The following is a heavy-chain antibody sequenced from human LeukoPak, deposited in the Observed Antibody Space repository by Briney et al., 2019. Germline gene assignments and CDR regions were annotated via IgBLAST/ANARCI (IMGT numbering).Heavy chain of an antibody. Sequence: ASVKVSCKASGYTFNSYDINWVRQATGQGLEWMGWMNPNSGNTGYAQKFQGRVTMTRNTSISTAYMELSSLRSEDTAVYYCARGVRVGATTPFDYWGQGTLVTVSS. J-gene: IGHJ4*02. CDR1: GYTFNSYD. V-gene: IGHV1-8*01. CDR2: MNPNSGNT. CDR3: ARGVRVGATTPFDY. D-gene: IGHD1-26*01.